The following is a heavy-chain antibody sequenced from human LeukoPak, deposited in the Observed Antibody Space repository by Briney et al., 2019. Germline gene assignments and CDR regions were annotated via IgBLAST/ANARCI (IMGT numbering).Heavy chain of an antibody. V-gene: IGHV4-34*01. CDR2: INHSGST. J-gene: IGHJ5*02. D-gene: IGHD3-3*01. Sequence: SETLSLTCAVYGGSFSGYYWSWTRQPPGKGLEWIGEINHSGSTNYNPSLKSRVTISVDTSKNQFSLKLSSVTAADTAVYYCARGRGTIFGVVTFDPWGQGTLVTVSS. CDR3: ARGRGTIFGVVTFDP. CDR1: GGSFSGYY.